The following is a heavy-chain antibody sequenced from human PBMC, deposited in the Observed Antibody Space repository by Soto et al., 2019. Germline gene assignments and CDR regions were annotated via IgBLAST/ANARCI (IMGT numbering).Heavy chain of an antibody. Sequence: QLQLQESGPGLVKPSETLSLTCTVSGGSISSSSYYWGWIRQPPGKGLEWIGSIYYSGSTYYNPSLKSRVTISVDTSKNQFSLKLSSVTAADTAVYYCARQHRGSGWYGDYWGQGTLVTVSS. CDR1: GGSISSSSYY. J-gene: IGHJ4*02. CDR2: IYYSGST. CDR3: ARQHRGSGWYGDY. D-gene: IGHD6-19*01. V-gene: IGHV4-39*01.